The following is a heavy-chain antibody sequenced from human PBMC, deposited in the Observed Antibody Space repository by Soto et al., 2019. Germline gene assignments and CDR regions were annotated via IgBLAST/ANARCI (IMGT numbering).Heavy chain of an antibody. CDR3: ARLSTVTTFTNYYYYMDV. Sequence: SETLSLTCTVSGGSISSYYWSWIRQPPGKGLEWIGYIYYSGSTNYNPSLKSRVTISVDTSKNQFSLKLSSVTAADTAVYYCARLSTVTTFTNYYYYMDVWGKGTTVTVSS. CDR2: IYYSGST. CDR1: GGSISSYY. D-gene: IGHD4-17*01. V-gene: IGHV4-59*01. J-gene: IGHJ6*03.